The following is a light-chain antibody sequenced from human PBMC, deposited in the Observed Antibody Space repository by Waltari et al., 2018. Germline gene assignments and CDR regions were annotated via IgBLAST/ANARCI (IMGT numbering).Light chain of an antibody. Sequence: EIVLTQSPGTLSLSPGERATLSCRASQGVGKYLAWSQQRPGQAPRLLLYHASIRATGIPDRFSGSGSGTDFSLTISRLEPEDFAVYYCQKYDFLPATFGQGTTVEIK. V-gene: IGKV3-20*01. CDR3: QKYDFLPAT. CDR2: HAS. CDR1: QGVGKY. J-gene: IGKJ1*01.